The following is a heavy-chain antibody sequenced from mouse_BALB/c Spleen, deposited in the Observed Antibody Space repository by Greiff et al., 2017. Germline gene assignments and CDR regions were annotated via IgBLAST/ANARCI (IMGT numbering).Heavy chain of an antibody. Sequence: EVKLMESGGGLVQPGGSRKLSCAASGFTFSSFGMHWVRQAPEKGLEWVAYISSGSSTIYYADTVKGRFTISRDNPKNTLFLQMTSLRSEDTAMYYCARYGSGNAMDYWGQGTSVTVSS. CDR3: ARYGSGNAMDY. CDR2: ISSGSSTI. J-gene: IGHJ4*01. D-gene: IGHD1-1*01. V-gene: IGHV5-17*02. CDR1: GFTFSSFG.